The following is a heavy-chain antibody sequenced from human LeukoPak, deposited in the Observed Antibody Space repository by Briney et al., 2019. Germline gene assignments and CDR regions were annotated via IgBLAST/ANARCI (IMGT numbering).Heavy chain of an antibody. CDR3: AKSRGSWYFDL. Sequence: PGGSLRLSCTASGFTFNIHDMSWVRQAPGKGLEWVSAISNSGTGTTYADSVKGRFTISRDNSKNTLYLQVNTLRAEDTALYFCAKSRGSWYFDLWGRGALVTVSS. CDR1: GFTFNIHD. J-gene: IGHJ2*01. CDR2: ISNSGTGT. V-gene: IGHV3-23*01.